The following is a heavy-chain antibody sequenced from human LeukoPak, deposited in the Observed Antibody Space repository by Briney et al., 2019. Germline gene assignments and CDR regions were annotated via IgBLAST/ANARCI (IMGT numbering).Heavy chain of an antibody. CDR1: SGSLNNYQ. J-gene: IGHJ4*02. CDR3: ARFPLWEAAAGFLDY. V-gene: IGHV4-59*01. D-gene: IGHD6-13*01. CDR2: ISFSGSA. Sequence: SETLSLTCTVSSGSLNNYQWAWIGQPPGKGLEWIGYISFSGSANYNPSLRSRLTISVGSSKNRFSLNLNSVTAADTAVYYCARFPLWEAAAGFLDYLGQGTLVTVSS.